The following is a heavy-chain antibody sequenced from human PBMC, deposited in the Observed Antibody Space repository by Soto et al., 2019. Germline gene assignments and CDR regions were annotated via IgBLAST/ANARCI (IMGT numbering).Heavy chain of an antibody. V-gene: IGHV1-69*13. CDR2: IIPIFGAA. J-gene: IGHJ6*02. D-gene: IGHD3-3*01. Sequence: SVKVSCKASGGTFSSYAISWVRQAPGQGLEWMGGIIPIFGAANYAQKLQGRVRITADESTSTAYMELSSLRSEDTAVYYCARAILEWTQTYYYYGMDVWGQGTTVTVSS. CDR1: GGTFSSYA. CDR3: ARAILEWTQTYYYYGMDV.